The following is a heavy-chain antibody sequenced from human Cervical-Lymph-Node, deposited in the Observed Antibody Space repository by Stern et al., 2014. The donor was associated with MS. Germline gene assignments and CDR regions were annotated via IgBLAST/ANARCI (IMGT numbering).Heavy chain of an antibody. V-gene: IGHV3-23*04. CDR2: ISGSGDNT. J-gene: IGHJ4*02. CDR3: AKGIGYSYGWGFDY. Sequence: EVQLVESGGGLLLPGGSLRLSCAASGFTFSYYAMNWVRQAPGKGLEWVSSISGSGDNTYYADSVKGRFTISRDNSRNTLYLQMHSLKTGDTAVYYCAKGIGYSYGWGFDYWGQGTPVTVAS. D-gene: IGHD5-18*01. CDR1: GFTFSYYA.